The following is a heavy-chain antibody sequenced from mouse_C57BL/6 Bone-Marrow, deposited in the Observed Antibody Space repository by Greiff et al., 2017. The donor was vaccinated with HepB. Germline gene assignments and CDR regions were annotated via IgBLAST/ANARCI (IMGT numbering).Heavy chain of an antibody. CDR1: GYTFTSYW. Sequence: QVQLQQSGAELVRPGSSVKLSCKASGYTFTSYWMDWVKQRPGQGLEWIGNIYPSDSETHYNQKFKDKATLTVDKSSSTAYMQLSSLTSEDSAVYYCARDYYYGSSPHAMDYWGQGTSVTVSS. CDR2: IYPSDSET. CDR3: ARDYYYGSSPHAMDY. V-gene: IGHV1-61*01. D-gene: IGHD1-1*01. J-gene: IGHJ4*01.